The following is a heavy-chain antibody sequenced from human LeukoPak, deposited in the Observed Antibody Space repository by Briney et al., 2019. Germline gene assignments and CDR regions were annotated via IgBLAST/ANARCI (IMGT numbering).Heavy chain of an antibody. D-gene: IGHD1-26*01. J-gene: IGHJ4*02. V-gene: IGHV4-39*01. Sequence: SETLSLTCTVSGGSISSSSYYWGWIRQPPGKGLEWIGSIYYSGSTYYNPSLRSRVTISVDTSKNQFSLKLSSVTAADTAVYYCARLRIVGATTIDYWGQGTLVTVSS. CDR1: GGSISSSSYY. CDR2: IYYSGST. CDR3: ARLRIVGATTIDY.